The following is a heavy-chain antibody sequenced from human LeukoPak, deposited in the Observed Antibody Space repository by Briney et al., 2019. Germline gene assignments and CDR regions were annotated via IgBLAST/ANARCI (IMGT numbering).Heavy chain of an antibody. CDR2: IYHSGST. CDR1: GYSISSGYY. CDR3: AREAERVDP. Sequence: PSETLSLTCTVSGYSISSGYYWGWIRQPPGKGLEWIGSIYHSGSTYYNPSLKSRVTISVDTSKNQFSLKLSSVTAADTAVYYCAREAERVDPWGQGTLVTVSS. V-gene: IGHV4-38-2*02. J-gene: IGHJ5*02.